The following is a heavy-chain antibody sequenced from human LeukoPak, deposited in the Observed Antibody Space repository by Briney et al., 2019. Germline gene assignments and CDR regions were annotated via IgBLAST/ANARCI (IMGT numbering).Heavy chain of an antibody. V-gene: IGHV1-18*01. CDR1: GYTFTSYG. CDR3: AREGYSYGSVDY. CDR2: ISAYNGNT. Sequence: ASVKVSCKASGYTFTSYGISWVRQAPGQGLEWMGWISAYNGNTNYAQKLQGRVTMTRDTSTSTVYMELSSLRSEDTAMYYCAREGYSYGSVDYWGQGTLVTVSS. D-gene: IGHD5-18*01. J-gene: IGHJ4*02.